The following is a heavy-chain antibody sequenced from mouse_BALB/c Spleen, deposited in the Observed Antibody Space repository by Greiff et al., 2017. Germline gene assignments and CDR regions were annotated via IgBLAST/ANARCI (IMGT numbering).Heavy chain of an antibody. CDR1: GFTFSSYT. D-gene: IGHD2-4*01. V-gene: IGHV5-12-2*01. CDR3: ARLGITKEWFAY. Sequence: EVKLVESGGGLVQPGGSLKLSCAASGFTFSSYTMSWVRQTPEKRLEWVAYISNGGGSTYYPDTVKGRFTISRDNAKNTLYLQMSSLKSEDTAMYYCARLGITKEWFAYWGQGTLVTVSA. CDR2: ISNGGGST. J-gene: IGHJ3*01.